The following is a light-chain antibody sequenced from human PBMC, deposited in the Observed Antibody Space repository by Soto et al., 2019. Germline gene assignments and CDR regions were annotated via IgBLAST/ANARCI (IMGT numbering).Light chain of an antibody. Sequence: QLVLTQSPSASASLGASVKLTCTLSSGHSSYAIAWHQQQPEKGPRYLMKLNSDGSHSKGYGIPDRFSGSSSGAERYLTIPSLQSEDEADYYCQTWGSGIYWVFGGGTKLTVL. J-gene: IGLJ3*02. CDR2: LNSDGSH. V-gene: IGLV4-69*01. CDR1: SGHSSYA. CDR3: QTWGSGIYWV.